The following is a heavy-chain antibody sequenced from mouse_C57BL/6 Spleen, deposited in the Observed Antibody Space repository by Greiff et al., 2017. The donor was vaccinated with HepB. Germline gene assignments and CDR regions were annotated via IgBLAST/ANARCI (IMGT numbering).Heavy chain of an antibody. J-gene: IGHJ2*01. CDR1: GYTFTSYW. CDR2: IDPSDSET. CDR3: ARRGSGYLDY. Sequence: VKLQQPGAELVRPGSSVKLSCKASGYTFTSYWMHWVKQRPIQGLEWIGNIDPSDSETHYNQKFKDKATLTVDKSSSTAYMQLSSLTSEDSAVYYCARRGSGYLDYWGQGTTLTVSS. V-gene: IGHV1-52*01. D-gene: IGHD3-2*02.